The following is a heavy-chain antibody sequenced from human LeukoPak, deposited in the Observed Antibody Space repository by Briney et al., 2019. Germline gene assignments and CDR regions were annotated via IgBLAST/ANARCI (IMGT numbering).Heavy chain of an antibody. J-gene: IGHJ4*02. Sequence: AASVTVSCTVSGYTFSDHFMRSRKQPPAKGQELVGRLEALDGETLYAEKSQGRVTIPAGTSPGPAYMELSGLIPDDPAMHHFVTCTRLDSCIALKFDHWGQGTLVSVSS. CDR3: VTCTRLDSCIALKFDH. V-gene: IGHV1-69-2*01. D-gene: IGHD6-13*01. CDR2: LEALDGET. CDR1: GYTFSDHF.